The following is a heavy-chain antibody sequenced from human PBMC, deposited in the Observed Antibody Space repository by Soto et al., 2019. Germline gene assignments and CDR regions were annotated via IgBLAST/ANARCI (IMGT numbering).Heavy chain of an antibody. D-gene: IGHD6-6*01. CDR1: GFTFSTYS. Sequence: EVKLVESGGDLVQPGGALRLSCAASGFTFSTYSMNWVRQAPGKGLECVSYISSRSYTIYYVDSVKGRFTISRDNAKNSLYLQRNSLRDEDTAVYYCARGGSSSDNGMDVWGQGTTVTVSS. V-gene: IGHV3-48*02. J-gene: IGHJ6*02. CDR2: ISSRSYTI. CDR3: ARGGSSSDNGMDV.